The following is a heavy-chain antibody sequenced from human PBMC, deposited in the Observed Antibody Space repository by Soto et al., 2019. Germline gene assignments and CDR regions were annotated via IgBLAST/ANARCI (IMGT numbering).Heavy chain of an antibody. D-gene: IGHD3-16*01. CDR3: ARGGGRWPHEKPGDY. CDR2: VNANSGNA. V-gene: IGHV1-8*01. J-gene: IGHJ4*02. Sequence: QVQLVQSGAEVRWPGASVKVSCEASGYTFSTYDINWVRQAPGQGLEWMGWVNANSGNAGYAQKFQGRVTMTTSASRRTAYMGLNSLRSEDTAVYYCARGGGRWPHEKPGDYWGQGTLVTVSS. CDR1: GYTFSTYD.